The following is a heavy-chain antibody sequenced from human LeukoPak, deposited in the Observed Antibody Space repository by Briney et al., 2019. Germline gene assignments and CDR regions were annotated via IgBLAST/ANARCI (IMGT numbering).Heavy chain of an antibody. D-gene: IGHD3-10*01. CDR1: GYSFSNYG. J-gene: IGHJ4*03. CDR2: ISTESTNA. Sequence: SSVKVSCKTFGYSFSNYGSSWVRQAPGQGVEWVGWISTESTNAHYAPKYPDRVTMTTDPSTSTTYLEMRSVTAYDTAMYFCARDQKVILWFGESTSYLEYWGQGALLTASS. V-gene: IGHV1-18*01. CDR3: ARDQKVILWFGESTSYLEY.